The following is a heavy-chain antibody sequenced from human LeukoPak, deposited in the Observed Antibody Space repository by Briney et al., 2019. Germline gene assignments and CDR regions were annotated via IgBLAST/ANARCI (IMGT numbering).Heavy chain of an antibody. CDR2: INHSGST. D-gene: IGHD2-2*01. J-gene: IGHJ4*02. CDR3: ARGGPRCDSTSCYDWGIDY. Sequence: SETLSLTCAVYGGSFSGYYWSWIRQPPGKGLEWIGEINHSGSTNYNPSLKSRVTISVDTSKNQFSLKLSSVTAADTAVYYCARGGPRCDSTSCYDWGIDYWGQGTLVTVSS. CDR1: GGSFSGYY. V-gene: IGHV4-34*01.